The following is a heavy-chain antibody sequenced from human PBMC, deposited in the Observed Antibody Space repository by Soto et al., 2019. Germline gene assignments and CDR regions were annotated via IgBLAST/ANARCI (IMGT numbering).Heavy chain of an antibody. CDR2: INHLETT. D-gene: IGHD3-10*01. Sequence: QLQLHMSGSGLVKPSQTLSLTCTVSGASITYGDYSWSWIRQTPGNGLEWIGYINHLETTFYHPSFESRLTLSIDRTKNQCSLNLKSMSAADRAVYFCASGGGFDSFDYWGQGILVTVSS. V-gene: IGHV4-30-2*01. CDR1: GASITYGDYS. CDR3: ASGGGFDSFDY. J-gene: IGHJ4*02.